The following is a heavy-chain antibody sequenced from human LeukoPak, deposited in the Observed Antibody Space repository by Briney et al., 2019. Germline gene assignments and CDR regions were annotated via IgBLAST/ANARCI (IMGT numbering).Heavy chain of an antibody. CDR1: GFTVSSNY. V-gene: IGHV3-66*04. D-gene: IGHD1-1*01. Sequence: GGSLRLSCAASGFTVSSNYMSWVRQAPGKGLEWVSVIYSGGSTYYADSVKGRFTISRDNSKNTLYLQMNSLRAEDTAVYYCAKLDKTIGNFDYWGQGTLVTVSS. CDR2: IYSGGST. J-gene: IGHJ4*02. CDR3: AKLDKTIGNFDY.